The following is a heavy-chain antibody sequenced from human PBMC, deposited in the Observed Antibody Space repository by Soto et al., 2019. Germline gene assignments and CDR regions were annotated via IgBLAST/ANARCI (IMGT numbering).Heavy chain of an antibody. CDR2: IYSGGNT. V-gene: IGHV3-53*01. J-gene: IGHJ4*02. D-gene: IGHD1-20*01. Sequence: GGSLRLSYAAAGVTVSSNYMTWVRQAPGEGLEWVSVIYSGGNTNYADSVKGRFTTSRDNSKNTLYLQMNTLRAEDTAVYYCARGFNWLDYWGQGTLVTVSS. CDR1: GVTVSSNY. CDR3: ARGFNWLDY.